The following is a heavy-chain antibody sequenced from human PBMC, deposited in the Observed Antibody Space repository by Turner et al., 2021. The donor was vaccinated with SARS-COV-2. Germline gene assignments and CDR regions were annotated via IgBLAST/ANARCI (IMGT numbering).Heavy chain of an antibody. Sequence: EVQLVESGGGLIQHGGSLRLSCAASGFIVSSNYMSWVRQAPGKGLEWVSVIYSGGSTYYADSVKGRFTISRDNSKNTLYLQMNSLRAEDTAVYYCARDYGDFYFDYWGQGTLVTVSS. D-gene: IGHD4-17*01. J-gene: IGHJ4*02. V-gene: IGHV3-53*01. CDR3: ARDYGDFYFDY. CDR1: GFIVSSNY. CDR2: IYSGGST.